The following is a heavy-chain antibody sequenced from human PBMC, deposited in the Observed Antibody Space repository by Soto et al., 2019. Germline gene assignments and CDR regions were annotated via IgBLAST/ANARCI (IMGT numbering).Heavy chain of an antibody. CDR2: IYYSGST. CDR3: ARVGGVAARTFDY. D-gene: IGHD6-6*01. J-gene: IGHJ4*02. Sequence: PSETLSLTCTVSGVSISNSSFYWSWIRQPPGKGLEWIGYIYYSGSTDYNPSLKGRVTISVDTSKNQFSLKLRSVTAADTAVYYCARVGGVAARTFDYWGQGTLVTVSS. V-gene: IGHV4-61*01. CDR1: GVSISNSSFY.